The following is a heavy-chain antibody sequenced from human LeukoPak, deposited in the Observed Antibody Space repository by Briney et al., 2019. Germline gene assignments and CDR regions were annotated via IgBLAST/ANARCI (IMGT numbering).Heavy chain of an antibody. J-gene: IGHJ4*02. CDR2: IWNDGTKT. CDR3: AKLPL. CDR1: GFTLRGHG. V-gene: IGHV3-30*02. Sequence: GGSLRLSCAAAGFTLRGHGMHWVRLAPGKGLEWVAVIWNDGTKTYYSDSVKGRFTISRDDSRNTLFLQMDSLRAEDTAVYYCAKLPLWGQGTLVTVSS.